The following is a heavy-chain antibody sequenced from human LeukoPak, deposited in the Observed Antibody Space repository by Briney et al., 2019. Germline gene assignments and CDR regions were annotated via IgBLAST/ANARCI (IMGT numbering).Heavy chain of an antibody. CDR2: VSYSGNT. Sequence: SETLSLTCTVSGGSISSYYWSWIRQPPGKRLEWIGYVSYSGNTNYNPSFKSRVTISVDTSKNSFSLNLRSVTAADTAVYYCARERTISTRGSFAIWGQGTMVTVSS. V-gene: IGHV4-59*01. J-gene: IGHJ3*02. CDR3: ARERTISTRGSFAI. CDR1: GGSISSYY. D-gene: IGHD1-1*01.